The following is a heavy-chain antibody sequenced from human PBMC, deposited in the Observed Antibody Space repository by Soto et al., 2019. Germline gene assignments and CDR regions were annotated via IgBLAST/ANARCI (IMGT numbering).Heavy chain of an antibody. CDR3: ARGSTGAD. CDR1: GYTFTGYY. V-gene: IGHV1-8*02. D-gene: IGHD6-13*01. J-gene: IGHJ4*02. Sequence: ASVKVSCKASGYTFTGYYMHWVRQAPGQGLEWMGWMNPNSGNTGYAQKFQGRVTMTRNTSISTAYMELSSLRSEDTAVYYCARGSTGADWGQGTLVTVSS. CDR2: MNPNSGNT.